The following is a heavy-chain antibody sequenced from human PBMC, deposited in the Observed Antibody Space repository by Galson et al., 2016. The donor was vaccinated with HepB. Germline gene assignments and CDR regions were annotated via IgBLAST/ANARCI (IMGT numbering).Heavy chain of an antibody. Sequence: SLRLSCAASGFTFSSYAMHWVRRAPGKGLEWVAVISYDGRNKYYGDSVKGRFTISRDNSKNTLFRQVNSLRPEDTAAYYCARNDYLTPHYYHGMDVWGQGTTVTVSS. CDR1: GFTFSSYA. D-gene: IGHD4-11*01. CDR2: ISYDGRNK. J-gene: IGHJ6*02. CDR3: ARNDYLTPHYYHGMDV. V-gene: IGHV3-30*03.